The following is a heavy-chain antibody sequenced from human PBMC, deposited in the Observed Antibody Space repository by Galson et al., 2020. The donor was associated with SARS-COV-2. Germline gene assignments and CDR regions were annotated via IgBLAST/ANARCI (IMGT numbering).Heavy chain of an antibody. D-gene: IGHD5-12*01. CDR1: GFTFSSYW. J-gene: IGHJ4*02. V-gene: IGHV3-74*01. Sequence: GGSLRLSCAASGFTFSSYWMHWVRQAPGKGLVWVSRINSDGSSTSYADSVKGRFTISRDNAKNTLYLQMNSLRAEDTAVYYCARERDGYKLYYFDYWGQGTLVTVSS. CDR3: ARERDGYKLYYFDY. CDR2: INSDGSST.